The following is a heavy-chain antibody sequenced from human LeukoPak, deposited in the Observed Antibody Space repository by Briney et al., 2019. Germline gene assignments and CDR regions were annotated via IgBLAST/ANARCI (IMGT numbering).Heavy chain of an antibody. J-gene: IGHJ4*02. V-gene: IGHV4-34*01. CDR3: ARGNSSTSAALDY. CDR2: INHSGST. Sequence: SETLSLTCAVYGGSFSGYYWSWIRQPPGKGLEWIGEINHSGSTNYNPSLKSRVTISVDTSKNHFSLKLSSVTAADTAVYYCARGNSSTSAALDYWGQGTLVTVSS. D-gene: IGHD2-2*01. CDR1: GGSFSGYY.